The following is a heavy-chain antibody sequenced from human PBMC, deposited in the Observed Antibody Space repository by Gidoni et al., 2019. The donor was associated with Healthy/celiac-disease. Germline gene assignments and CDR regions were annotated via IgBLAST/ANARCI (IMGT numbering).Heavy chain of an antibody. D-gene: IGHD1-26*01. J-gene: IGHJ6*02. CDR2: ISSSSSYI. CDR1: GFTFSSYS. CDR3: AREGVVGDYYYYGMDV. V-gene: IGHV3-21*01. Sequence: EVQLVESGGGLVKPGGSLRLSCAASGFTFSSYSMNWVRQAPGKGLEWVSTISSSSSYIYYADSVKGRFTISRDNAKNSLYLQMNSLRAEDTAVYYCAREGVVGDYYYYGMDVWGQGTTVTVSS.